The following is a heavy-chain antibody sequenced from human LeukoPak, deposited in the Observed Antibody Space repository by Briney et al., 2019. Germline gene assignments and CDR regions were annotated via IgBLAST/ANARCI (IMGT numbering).Heavy chain of an antibody. Sequence: GGSLRLSCAASGYTFDDYDMRWVRQAPGKGLEWVSGIKWNGGRAGYVDSVKGRFTISRDNSKNTLYLQMNSLRADDTAVYYCAKDSRPIAAAGNFDYWGQGTRVTVSS. CDR3: AKDSRPIAAAGNFDY. V-gene: IGHV3-20*04. CDR1: GYTFDDYD. D-gene: IGHD6-13*01. CDR2: IKWNGGRA. J-gene: IGHJ4*02.